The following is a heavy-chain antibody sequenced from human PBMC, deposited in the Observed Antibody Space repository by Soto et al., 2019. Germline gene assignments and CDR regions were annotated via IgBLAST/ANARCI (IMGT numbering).Heavy chain of an antibody. Sequence: PGESLKISCKGSGYSFTSYWIGWVRQMPGKGLEWMGIIYPGDSDTRYSPSFQGQVTISADKSISTAYLQWSSLKASDTAMYYCARTLYCSGGSCYSNWFDPWGQGTLVTVSS. CDR1: GYSFTSYW. CDR3: ARTLYCSGGSCYSNWFDP. V-gene: IGHV5-51*01. CDR2: IYPGDSDT. D-gene: IGHD2-15*01. J-gene: IGHJ5*02.